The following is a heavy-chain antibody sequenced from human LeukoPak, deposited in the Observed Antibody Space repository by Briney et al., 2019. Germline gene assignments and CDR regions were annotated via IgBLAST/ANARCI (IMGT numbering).Heavy chain of an antibody. V-gene: IGHV1-2*02. CDR3: AREEGGYCSSTSCYWNWFDP. J-gene: IGHJ5*02. CDR2: INPNSGGT. D-gene: IGHD2-2*03. Sequence: PVASVKVSCKASGYTFTGYYMHWVRQAPGQGLEWMGWINPNSGGTNYAQKFQGRVTMTRDTSISTAYMELSRLRSDDTAVYYCAREEGGYCSSTSCYWNWFDPWGQGTLVTVSS. CDR1: GYTFTGYY.